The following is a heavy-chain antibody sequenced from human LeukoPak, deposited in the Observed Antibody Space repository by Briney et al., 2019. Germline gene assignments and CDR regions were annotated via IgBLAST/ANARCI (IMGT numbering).Heavy chain of an antibody. D-gene: IGHD6-13*01. Sequence: PSQTLSLTCTVSGGSISSGGYYWSWIRQPPGKGLEWIGYIYHSGSTYYNPSLKSRVTISVDRSKNQFSLKLSSVTAADTAVYYCARLSIAAAGTGGWFDPWGQGTLVTVSS. CDR3: ARLSIAAAGTGGWFDP. CDR2: IYHSGST. J-gene: IGHJ5*02. CDR1: GGSISSGGYY. V-gene: IGHV4-30-2*01.